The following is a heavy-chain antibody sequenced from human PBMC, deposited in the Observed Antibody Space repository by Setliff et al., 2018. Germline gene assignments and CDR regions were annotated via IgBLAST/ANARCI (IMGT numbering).Heavy chain of an antibody. J-gene: IGHJ3*02. CDR2: INPSGGST. Sequence: ASVKVSCKASGYSFTDYYMHWVRQAPGQGLEWMGRINPSGGSTSYAQKFQGRVTMTRDTSTSTVYMDMSSLRSEDTAVYYCARDVFPYHYEGAFDIWGQGTMVTVSS. CDR3: ARDVFPYHYEGAFDI. CDR1: GYSFTDYY. V-gene: IGHV1-46*01. D-gene: IGHD3-22*01.